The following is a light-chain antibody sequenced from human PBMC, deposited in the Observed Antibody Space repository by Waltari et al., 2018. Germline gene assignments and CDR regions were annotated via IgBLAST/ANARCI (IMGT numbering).Light chain of an antibody. J-gene: IGLJ2*01. CDR2: QNN. Sequence: SYDLTQPPSVSVSPGQTASITCSGDKLANKNVCWYQQKPGQSPVLVIYQNNKRPSGIPERFSASNSGSTATLTMSGVQSTDEDDYYCQALDRRTVEVVFGGGTRLAVL. CDR3: QALDRRTVEVV. CDR1: KLANKN. V-gene: IGLV3-1*01.